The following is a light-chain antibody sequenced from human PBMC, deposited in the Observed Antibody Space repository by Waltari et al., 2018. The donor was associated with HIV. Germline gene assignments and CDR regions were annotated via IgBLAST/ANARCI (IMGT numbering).Light chain of an antibody. J-gene: IGKJ2*01. CDR1: QSIRSY. CDR3: QQSYSIPYT. V-gene: IGKV1-39*01. CDR2: VAS. Sequence: DIHLTQSPASLSASVGDRVTISCRISQSIRSYLNWYQVKPRQAPRLLIYVASNLRGAVPSRISGSGSGTEFTLTINDLQPEDFATDYCQQSYSIPYTFGQGTRLEVK.